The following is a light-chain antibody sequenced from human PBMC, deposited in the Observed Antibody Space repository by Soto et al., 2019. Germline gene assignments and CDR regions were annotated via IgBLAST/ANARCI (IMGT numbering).Light chain of an antibody. CDR2: EVT. V-gene: IGLV2-8*01. J-gene: IGLJ1*01. Sequence: QSVLTQPPSASGSPGQSVTISCTGTSSDVGGYDYVSWYQQRPGKAPKLLIHEVTKRPSGVPDRFSGSKSGNTASLTVSGLQAEDEADYYCSSYAGSTLYVFGTGTKVTVL. CDR1: SSDVGGYDY. CDR3: SSYAGSTLYV.